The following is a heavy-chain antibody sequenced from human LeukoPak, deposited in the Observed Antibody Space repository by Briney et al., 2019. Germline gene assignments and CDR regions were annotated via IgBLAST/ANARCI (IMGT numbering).Heavy chain of an antibody. J-gene: IGHJ6*03. CDR2: IRFDGTSE. Sequence: GGSLRLSRAASGFTFSNFGMHWVRQTPGKGLEWVAFIRFDGTSEFYADSVKARFTISRDNSQNTVSLQLNNLRIEDTALYYCAKTSLSDPSGHYYYMDVWGKGTTVTVSS. V-gene: IGHV3-30*02. D-gene: IGHD3-3*01. CDR3: AKTSLSDPSGHYYYMDV. CDR1: GFTFSNFG.